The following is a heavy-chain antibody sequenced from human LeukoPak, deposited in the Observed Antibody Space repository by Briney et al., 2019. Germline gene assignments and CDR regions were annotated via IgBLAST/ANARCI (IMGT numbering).Heavy chain of an antibody. CDR3: ARTIFGVVVGGDY. J-gene: IGHJ4*02. V-gene: IGHV4-34*01. D-gene: IGHD3-3*01. CDR2: INHSGST. CDR1: GGSFGGYY. Sequence: PSETLSLTCAVYGGSFGGYYWSWIRQPPGKGLEWIGEINHSGSTNYNPSLKSRVTISVDTSKNQFSLKLSSVTAADTAVYYCARTIFGVVVGGDYWGQGTLVTVSS.